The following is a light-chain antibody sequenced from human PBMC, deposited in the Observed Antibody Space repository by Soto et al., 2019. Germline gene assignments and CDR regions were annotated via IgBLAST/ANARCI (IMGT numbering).Light chain of an antibody. CDR2: KAS. Sequence: DIQMTQSPSSLSASVGDRVTITCRASQSISTWLAWYQQKPGKAPKLLIYKASSLESGVPSRFSGSGSGTEFTLTIRSLQPEDFATYYCQQSFRSPITFGQGTRLEIK. CDR3: QQSFRSPIT. CDR1: QSISTW. J-gene: IGKJ5*01. V-gene: IGKV1-5*03.